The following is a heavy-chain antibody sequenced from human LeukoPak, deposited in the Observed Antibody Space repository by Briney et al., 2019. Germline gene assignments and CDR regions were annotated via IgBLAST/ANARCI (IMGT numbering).Heavy chain of an antibody. CDR1: GDSVSSNSAA. CDR3: ARLWFGELTYYYYGMDV. J-gene: IGHJ6*02. CDR2: TYYRSKWYN. D-gene: IGHD3-10*01. Sequence: SQTLSLTCAISGDSVSSNSAAWNWIRQSPSRGLEWLGRTYYRSKWYNDYAVSVKSRITINPDTSKNQFSLQLNSVTPEDTAVYYWARLWFGELTYYYYGMDVWGQGTTVTVSS. V-gene: IGHV6-1*01.